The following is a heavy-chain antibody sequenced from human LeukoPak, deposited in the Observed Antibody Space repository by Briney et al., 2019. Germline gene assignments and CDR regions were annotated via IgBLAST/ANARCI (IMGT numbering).Heavy chain of an antibody. CDR3: TKGRGI. CDR2: INHSGDT. J-gene: IGHJ4*02. V-gene: IGHV4-34*01. CDR1: GGSFSGYY. D-gene: IGHD3-10*01. Sequence: SETLSLTCAVYGGSFSGYYYSWIRQPPGEGLEWIGEINHSGDTNYNPSLKSRVTLSVDTSKNQFSLKLTSVTAADTAVYYCTKGRGIWGQGTLVTVSS.